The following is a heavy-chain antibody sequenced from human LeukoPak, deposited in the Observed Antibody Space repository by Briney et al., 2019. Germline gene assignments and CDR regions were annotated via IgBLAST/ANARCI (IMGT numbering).Heavy chain of an antibody. CDR1: GFTVSSNY. J-gene: IGHJ6*03. D-gene: IGHD6-19*01. CDR2: IYSGGST. Sequence: PGGSLRLSCAASGFTVSSNYMSWVRQAPGKGLEWVSVIYSGGSTYYADSVKGRFTISRDNSKNTLYLQMNSLRAEDTAVYYCAREYRDSSGWLHYYYYYYMDVWSKGTTVTISS. V-gene: IGHV3-66*01. CDR3: AREYRDSSGWLHYYYYYYMDV.